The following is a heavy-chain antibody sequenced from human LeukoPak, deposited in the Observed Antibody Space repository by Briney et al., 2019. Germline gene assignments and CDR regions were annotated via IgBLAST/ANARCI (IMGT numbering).Heavy chain of an antibody. CDR3: AKGATTRAFGY. CDR2: ISGSGDST. Sequence: GGSLKLSCAASGITFSSYAMSWVRQAPGKGLEWVSAISGSGDSTYYADSVKGRFTISRDNSKNTLYLQMNSLRPEDSAVYYCAKGATTRAFGYWGQGTLVTVSS. J-gene: IGHJ4*02. CDR1: GITFSSYA. D-gene: IGHD1-26*01. V-gene: IGHV3-23*01.